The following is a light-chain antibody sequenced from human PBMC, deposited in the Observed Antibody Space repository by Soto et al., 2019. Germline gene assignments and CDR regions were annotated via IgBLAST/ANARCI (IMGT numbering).Light chain of an antibody. CDR3: QQFNNYIT. CDR1: QSIGGY. J-gene: IGKJ5*01. CDR2: AAS. V-gene: IGKV1-39*01. Sequence: DIQMTQSPSSLSASVGDRVTITCRASQSIGGYLTWYQQLPGKAPKLLIFAASGLQSGVPSRFSGSGSGTEFTLTISSLQPDDFATYYCQQFNNYITFGQGTRLEIK.